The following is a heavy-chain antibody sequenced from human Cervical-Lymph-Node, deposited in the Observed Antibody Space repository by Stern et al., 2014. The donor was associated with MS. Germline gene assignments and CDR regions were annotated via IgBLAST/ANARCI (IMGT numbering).Heavy chain of an antibody. CDR2: INPNSGDT. V-gene: IGHV1-2*06. CDR1: GYTFTGYY. D-gene: IGHD1-1*01. CDR3: ARELENDAFDI. Sequence: QLVQSGAEVKKPGASVKVSCKASGYTFTGYYMHWVRQAPGQGLEWMGRINPNSGDTKYAQKFQGRVSMPRDTSISPAYMELSRLRSDDTAVFYCARELENDAFDIWGQGTVLTVSS. J-gene: IGHJ3*02.